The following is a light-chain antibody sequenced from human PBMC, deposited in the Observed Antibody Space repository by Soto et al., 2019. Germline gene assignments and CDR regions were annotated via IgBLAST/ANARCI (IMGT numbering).Light chain of an antibody. Sequence: IVLTQSPSTLSVSPGDRATISCRASQSVSSTLAWYQQKPGQAPRLLIYGASTRETGIPARFSGSRSGTEFTLTISSMQSEDFSVYYCHQYNNDPRFTFGGGTKVEIK. J-gene: IGKJ4*01. V-gene: IGKV3-15*01. CDR2: GAS. CDR1: QSVSST. CDR3: HQYNNDPRFT.